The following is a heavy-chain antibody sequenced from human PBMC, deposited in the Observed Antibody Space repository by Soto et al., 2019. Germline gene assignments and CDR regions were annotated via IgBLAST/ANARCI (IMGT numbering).Heavy chain of an antibody. J-gene: IGHJ4*02. CDR2: ITRSSSYI. CDR1: GFAFNTYS. CDR3: ARDDGWLILDY. V-gene: IGHV3-21*06. Sequence: EVQLVESGGGPVKPGGSLRLSCAASGFAFNTYSMNWVRQAPGKGLEWVAFITRSSSYIYYADSVRGWFTLSRDNAKNSLYLQMNSLRAEDPAIYYCARDDGWLILDYWGQGTLVTVSS. D-gene: IGHD6-19*01.